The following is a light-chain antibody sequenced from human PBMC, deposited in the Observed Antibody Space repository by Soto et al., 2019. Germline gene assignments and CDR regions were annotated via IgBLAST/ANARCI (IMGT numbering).Light chain of an antibody. CDR3: ATWDDSLNSPL. CDR1: NSNIGSNT. J-gene: IGLJ2*01. CDR2: SHN. V-gene: IGLV1-44*01. Sequence: QSVLTQPPSASGTPGQRVTISCSGSNSNIGSNTVNWYQLLPGTAPKLLIYSHNQRPSGVPDRFSGSKSGTSASLAISGLQSEDEADYYCATWDDSLNSPLFGGGTKVTVL.